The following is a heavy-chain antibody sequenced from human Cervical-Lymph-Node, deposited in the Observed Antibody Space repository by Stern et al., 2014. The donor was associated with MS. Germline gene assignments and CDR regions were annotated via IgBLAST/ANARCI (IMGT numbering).Heavy chain of an antibody. D-gene: IGHD3-10*01. V-gene: IGHV2-70*01. CDR3: ARLEGLLWFEGEGLDV. Sequence: QVTLKESGPALVKPTQTLTLTCTFSGFSLSTSGMSVSWIRQPPGKALEWLALICLDDDKYYSTYLKTRLTISKDTSKNQVVLTMTNMDPVDTATYYCARLEGLLWFEGEGLDVWGQGTTVTVSS. J-gene: IGHJ6*02. CDR2: ICLDDDK. CDR1: GFSLSTSGMS.